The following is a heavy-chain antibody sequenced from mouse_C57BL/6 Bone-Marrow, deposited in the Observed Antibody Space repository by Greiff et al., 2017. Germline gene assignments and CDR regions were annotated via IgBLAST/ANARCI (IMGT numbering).Heavy chain of an antibody. CDR1: GFTFSSYA. CDR2: ISDGGSYT. D-gene: IGHD2-3*01. V-gene: IGHV5-4*01. Sequence: EVQLVESGGGLVKPGGSLKLSCAASGFTFSSYAMSWVRQTPEKRLEWVATISDGGSYTDYPDNVKGRFTISRDNAKNNLYLQMSHLKSEDTAMYYCARDDVSFDYWGQGTTLTVSS. J-gene: IGHJ2*01. CDR3: ARDDVSFDY.